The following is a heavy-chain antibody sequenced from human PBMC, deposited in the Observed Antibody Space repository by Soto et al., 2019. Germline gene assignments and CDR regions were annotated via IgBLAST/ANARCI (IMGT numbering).Heavy chain of an antibody. D-gene: IGHD3-9*01. V-gene: IGHV4-39*01. Sequence: SETLSLTCTVSGGSISSSSYYWGWIRQPPGKGLEWIGSIYYSGSTYYNPSLKSRVTISVDTSKNQFSLKLSSVTAADTAAYYCASSPYDILTGEYDYWGQGTQVTVSS. CDR3: ASSPYDILTGEYDY. CDR1: GGSISSSSYY. CDR2: IYYSGST. J-gene: IGHJ4*02.